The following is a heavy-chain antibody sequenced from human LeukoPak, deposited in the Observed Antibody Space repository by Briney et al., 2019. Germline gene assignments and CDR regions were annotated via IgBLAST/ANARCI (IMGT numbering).Heavy chain of an antibody. J-gene: IGHJ3*02. CDR1: GGSISSYY. CDR3: ARLYYDWEKHAFDI. Sequence: SETLSLTCTVSGGSISSYYWSWIRQPSGKGLEWIGYIYTSGSTNYNPSLKSRVTISVDTSKNQFSLKLSSVTAADTAVYYCARLYYDWEKHAFDIWGQRTMVTVSS. V-gene: IGHV4-4*09. D-gene: IGHD3-22*01. CDR2: IYTSGST.